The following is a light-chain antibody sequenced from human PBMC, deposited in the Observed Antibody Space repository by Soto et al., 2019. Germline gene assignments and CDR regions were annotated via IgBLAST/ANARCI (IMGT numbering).Light chain of an antibody. CDR2: EAS. CDR3: QQYHTWPIT. V-gene: IGKV3-15*01. J-gene: IGKJ4*01. CDR1: QSVSSD. Sequence: IVMTQSPATLSVSPGERATLSCRASQSVSSDLAWYQQKPGQAPRLLIYEASIRATGIAARFSGSGSGTEFTLTISSLQSEDCAIYYCQQYHTWPITFGGGTKVEIK.